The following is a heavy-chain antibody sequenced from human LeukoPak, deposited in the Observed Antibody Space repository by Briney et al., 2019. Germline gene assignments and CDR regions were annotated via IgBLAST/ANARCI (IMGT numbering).Heavy chain of an antibody. CDR3: ARVFQYYDISATTTGYYMDV. Sequence: GASVKVSCKASGGTFSSYTISWVRQAPGQGLEWMGRIIPILGIANYAQKFQGRVTITADESTSTAYMELSSLRSEDTAVYYCARVFQYYDISATTTGYYMDVWGKGTTVTVSS. D-gene: IGHD3-9*01. CDR1: GGTFSSYT. V-gene: IGHV1-69*02. CDR2: IIPILGIA. J-gene: IGHJ6*03.